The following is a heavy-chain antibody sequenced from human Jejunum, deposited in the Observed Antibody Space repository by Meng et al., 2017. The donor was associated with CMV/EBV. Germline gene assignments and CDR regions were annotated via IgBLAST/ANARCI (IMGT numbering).Heavy chain of an antibody. J-gene: IGHJ4*02. V-gene: IGHV1-69*12. CDR1: GGSVNNYA. Sequence: HVQLLQSGAEVKKPGSSVKVSCTSSGGSVNNYAINWVRQAPGQGLEWMGGIIPIFRTPQYAQKFQGRLTITADGPTGTTFMELSSLTSDDTAIYYCARGFSNGYQPFDYWGQGTLVTVSS. CDR3: ARGFSNGYQPFDY. CDR2: IIPIFRTP. D-gene: IGHD2-2*01.